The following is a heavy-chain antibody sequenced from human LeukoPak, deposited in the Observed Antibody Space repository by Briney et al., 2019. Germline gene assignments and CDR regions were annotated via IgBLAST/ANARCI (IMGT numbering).Heavy chain of an antibody. CDR1: GFTFSSYG. J-gene: IGHJ5*02. V-gene: IGHV3-48*01. CDR3: ARSLVVEATYPYR. D-gene: IGHD1-26*01. CDR2: ISSSSSTI. Sequence: RGSLRLSCAASGFTFSSYGMTWVRQAPGKVLEWVSYISSSSSTIYYADSVKGRFTISRDNAKNSLYLQLNSLGAEDTAVYYCARSLVVEATYPYRWGQGTLVTVSS.